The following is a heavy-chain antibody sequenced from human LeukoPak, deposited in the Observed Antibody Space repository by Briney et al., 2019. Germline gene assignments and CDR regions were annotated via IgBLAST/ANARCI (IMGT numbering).Heavy chain of an antibody. D-gene: IGHD2-15*01. CDR1: GGSFSGYL. CDR2: INYNGEIT. CDR3: ARVVSRGVDFDI. Sequence: PSETLSLTCAVPGGSFSGYLWSWLRQPPGKGLEWVGEINYNGEITNYNPSLKSRVTISVDTSKNQFSLKLTSVTAADTAVYYCARVVSRGVDFDIWGQGTMVTVSS. V-gene: IGHV4-34*01. J-gene: IGHJ3*02.